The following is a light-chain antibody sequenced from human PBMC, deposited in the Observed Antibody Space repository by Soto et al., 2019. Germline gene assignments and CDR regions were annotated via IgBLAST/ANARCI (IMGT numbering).Light chain of an antibody. CDR2: EVS. CDR1: SSDVGGYNY. CDR3: SSYTINRTYV. J-gene: IGLJ1*01. Sequence: QSVLTQPASVSGSPGQSITISCTGTSSDVGGYNYASWYQQNPGKAPKLMIYEVSDRPSGVSNRFSGSKPGNMASLTISGLQADDEADYYCSSYTINRTYVFGTGTKVTVL. V-gene: IGLV2-14*01.